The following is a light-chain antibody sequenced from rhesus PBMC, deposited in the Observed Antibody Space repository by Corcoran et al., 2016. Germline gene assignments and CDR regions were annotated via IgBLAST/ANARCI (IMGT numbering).Light chain of an antibody. J-gene: IGKJ2*01. CDR1: QDINSL. CDR2: YAK. CDR3: QRGSSNLMYS. Sequence: DIQMSQSPSPLSASVGDRGTITCRASQDINSLLNWYQQKPGKAPNLLIYYAKPLASGVPSRFSGSGSGTDFTLTISDLKPEDFATYYCQRGSSNLMYSFGQGTKVEIK. V-gene: IGKV1-32*02.